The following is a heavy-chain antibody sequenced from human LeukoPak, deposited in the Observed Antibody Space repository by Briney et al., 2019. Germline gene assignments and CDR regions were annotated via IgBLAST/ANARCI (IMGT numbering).Heavy chain of an antibody. CDR3: ARGTLKAAATDFDY. D-gene: IGHD6-13*01. CDR1: GFTFDDYV. CDR2: INWNGGST. J-gene: IGHJ4*02. Sequence: GGSLRLSGAASGFTFDDYVMSWVRQAPGKGLEWVSGINWNGGSTGYADSVKGRFTISRDNAKNSLYLQMNSLRAEDTALYYRARGTLKAAATDFDYWGQGTLVTVSS. V-gene: IGHV3-20*04.